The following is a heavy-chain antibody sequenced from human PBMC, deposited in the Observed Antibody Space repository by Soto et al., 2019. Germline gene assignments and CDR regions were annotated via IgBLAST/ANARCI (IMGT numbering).Heavy chain of an antibody. CDR3: ARYSGSIAAHP. CDR1: GYTFSHYW. CDR2: IKEDGSEK. J-gene: IGHJ1*01. D-gene: IGHD6-6*01. V-gene: IGHV3-7*03. Sequence: HPGGSLRLSCAAAGYTFSHYWMHWVRQAPGKGREWVANIKEDGSEKYYLDSVKGRFTISRDNANNSLYLQMNSLRAEDTALYYCARYSGSIAAHPRGQGTLVTVSS.